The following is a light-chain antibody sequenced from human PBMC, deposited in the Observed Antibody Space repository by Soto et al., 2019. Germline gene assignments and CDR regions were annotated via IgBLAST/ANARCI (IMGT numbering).Light chain of an antibody. CDR2: AAS. CDR3: QHADSFPLIT. CDR1: EDISTW. V-gene: IGKV1-12*01. J-gene: IGKJ5*01. Sequence: DIRMTQSPSSVSASVGARVTITCRSSEDISTWLAWYQQKPGKAPKLMIYAASSLQSGVPSRFSGSGSGTDFTLTISSLQPEDFATYYCQHADSFPLITLRQGTRLEIK.